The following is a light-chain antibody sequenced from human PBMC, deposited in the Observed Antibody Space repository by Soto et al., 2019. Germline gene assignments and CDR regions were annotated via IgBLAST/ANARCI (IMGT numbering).Light chain of an antibody. Sequence: DIQMTQSPSTLSASVGDRVAITCRASQNINSKLAWYQKKPGKAPKLLISDAYSLESGVPSRFSGSGSGTEFTLTIGGLQPDDFATYYCQQYDNFPYTFGQGTKLEI. CDR2: DAY. V-gene: IGKV1-5*01. J-gene: IGKJ2*01. CDR3: QQYDNFPYT. CDR1: QNINSK.